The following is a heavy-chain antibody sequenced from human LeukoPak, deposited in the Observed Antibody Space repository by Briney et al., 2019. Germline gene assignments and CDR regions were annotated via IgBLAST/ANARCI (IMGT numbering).Heavy chain of an antibody. CDR2: INLNSGGT. J-gene: IGHJ4*02. V-gene: IGHV1-2*06. CDR3: SREGRAKVATISLRRYFDY. D-gene: IGHD5-24*01. Sequence: ASVKLSCKASGYTFTGCYIHWVREAPGQGLEWMGRINLNSGGTTYAQKFQGRVTITRDTSITTTYLQLRRLRSDATAASYCSREGRAKVATISLRRYFDYWGQGGLVTVSS. CDR1: GYTFTGCY.